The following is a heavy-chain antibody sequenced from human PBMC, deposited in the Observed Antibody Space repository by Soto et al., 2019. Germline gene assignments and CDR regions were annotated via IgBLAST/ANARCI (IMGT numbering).Heavy chain of an antibody. J-gene: IGHJ4*02. CDR2: MIPMFGTA. V-gene: IGHV1-69*13. CDR3: ARARTYSRSWYGY. Sequence: ASVKVSGKASGGTFSSYAISWVRQAPGQGLEWMGGMIPMFGTANYAQKFQGRVTITADESTSTTYMELSSLRYEDTAVYYCARARTYSRSWYGYWGQGTLVTVSS. D-gene: IGHD6-13*01. CDR1: GGTFSSYA.